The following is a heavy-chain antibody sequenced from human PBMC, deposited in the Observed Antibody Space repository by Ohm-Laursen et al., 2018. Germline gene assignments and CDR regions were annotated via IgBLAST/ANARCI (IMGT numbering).Heavy chain of an antibody. J-gene: IGHJ6*02. CDR3: AKDRGGGTDYYYGMDV. V-gene: IGHV3-74*03. Sequence: SLRLSCAASGFTFSDNCMHWVRQAPGKGLVWVSRIDTDGSRTAYADSVKGRFTISRDNAKNSLYLQMNSLRAEDTALYYCAKDRGGGTDYYYGMDVWGQGATVTVSS. CDR2: IDTDGSRT. D-gene: IGHD2-15*01. CDR1: GFTFSDNC.